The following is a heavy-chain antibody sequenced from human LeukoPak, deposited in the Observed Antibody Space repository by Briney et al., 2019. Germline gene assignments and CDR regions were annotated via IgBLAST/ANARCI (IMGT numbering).Heavy chain of an antibody. D-gene: IGHD1/OR15-1a*01. CDR2: IIPIFGTA. CDR1: GGTFSSYA. J-gene: IGHJ6*03. Sequence: GASVKVSCKASGGTFSSYAISWVRQAPGQGLEWMGGIIPIFGTANYAQKFQGRVTITADESTSTAYMELSSLRSEDTAVYYCARGGWEHPGHYYYYYMDVWGKGTTVTVSS. CDR3: ARGGWEHPGHYYYYYMDV. V-gene: IGHV1-69*13.